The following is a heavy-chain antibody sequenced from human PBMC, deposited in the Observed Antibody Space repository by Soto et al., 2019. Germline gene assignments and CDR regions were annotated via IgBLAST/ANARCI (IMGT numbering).Heavy chain of an antibody. CDR1: GYILSDYC. J-gene: IGHJ6*02. CDR2: MKPDDGGP. D-gene: IGHD6-19*01. CDR3: VRDLRRQWRGLVPESHTCMDV. V-gene: IGHV1-2*02. Sequence: ASVKVACKSSGYILSDYCIHWVRQAPGQGLEWLGWMKPDDGGPNYAQNFQGRVIMTRDTSTDTDYMELTRLTSDDTAVYFCVRDLRRQWRGLVPESHTCMDVPGQGTTLTVSS.